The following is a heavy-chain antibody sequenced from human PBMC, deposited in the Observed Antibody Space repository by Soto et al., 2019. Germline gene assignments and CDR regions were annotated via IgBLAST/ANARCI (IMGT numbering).Heavy chain of an antibody. D-gene: IGHD3-9*01. Sequence: GGSLRLSCAASGFTFSSYAMSWVRQAPGKGLEWVSAISGSGGSTYYADSVKGRITISRDNSKNTLYLQMNSLRAEDTAVYYCAKEGDDYDILTGYYPYNWFDPSGQGTLVTVSS. V-gene: IGHV3-23*01. CDR1: GFTFSSYA. CDR3: AKEGDDYDILTGYYPYNWFDP. CDR2: ISGSGGST. J-gene: IGHJ5*02.